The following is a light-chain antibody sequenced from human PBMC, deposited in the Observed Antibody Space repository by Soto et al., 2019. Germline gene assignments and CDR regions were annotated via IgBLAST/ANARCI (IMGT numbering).Light chain of an antibody. V-gene: IGLV3-1*01. J-gene: IGLJ2*01. Sequence: SYEPTQPPSVSVSPGQTASITCSGDKLGNKYACWYQQKPGQSPVLVIYQDSRRPSGIPERFSGSNSGNTATLTISGTQAMDEADYYCQAWDRSSRVFGGGTKLTVL. CDR2: QDS. CDR1: KLGNKY. CDR3: QAWDRSSRV.